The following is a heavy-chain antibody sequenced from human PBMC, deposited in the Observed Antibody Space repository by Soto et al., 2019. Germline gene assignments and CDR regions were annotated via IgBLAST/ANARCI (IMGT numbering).Heavy chain of an antibody. V-gene: IGHV3-7*01. CDR1: GFAFSAYY. CDR3: AREKRANGYFDY. J-gene: IGHJ4*02. D-gene: IGHD6-25*01. CDR2: IKKDGSEK. Sequence: EVQLVESGGGVVQPGGSLRLSCAASGFAFSAYYMTWVRQAPGKGLEWVANIKKDGSEKYYAGSVNGRFIISRDDDKNLLFLQMNSLRVEDTAVYYCAREKRANGYFDYWGQGTPVTVSA.